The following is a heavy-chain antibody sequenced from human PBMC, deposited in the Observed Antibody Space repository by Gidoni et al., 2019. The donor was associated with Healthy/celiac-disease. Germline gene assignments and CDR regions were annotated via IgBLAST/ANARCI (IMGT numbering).Heavy chain of an antibody. Sequence: QVQLVQSGAEVKKPGASVKVSCKASGYTFTSYAMHWVRQAPGQRLGWMGWINAGNGNTKYSQKFQGRVTITRDTSASTAYMELSSLRSEDTAVYYCARGGPATPAGPGYYMDVWGKGTTVTVSS. D-gene: IGHD2-2*01. CDR2: INAGNGNT. CDR3: ARGGPATPAGPGYYMDV. J-gene: IGHJ6*03. CDR1: GYTFTSYA. V-gene: IGHV1-3*01.